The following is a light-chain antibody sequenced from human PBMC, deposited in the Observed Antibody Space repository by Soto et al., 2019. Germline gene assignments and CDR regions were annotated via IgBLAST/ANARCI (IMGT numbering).Light chain of an antibody. CDR2: SNN. CDR1: SSNIGSNT. Sequence: QSVLTQPPSASGTPGQRVTISCSGSSSNIGSNTVNWYQQLPGTAPKLLIYSNNQRPSGVPDRFSGSKSGTSASLAISGLQSEDEADYYCAAWDDSFQGSVFGTGTKLTVL. J-gene: IGLJ1*01. V-gene: IGLV1-44*01. CDR3: AAWDDSFQGSV.